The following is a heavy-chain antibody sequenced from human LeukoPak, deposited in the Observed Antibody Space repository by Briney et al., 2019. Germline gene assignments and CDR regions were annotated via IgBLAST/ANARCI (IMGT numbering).Heavy chain of an antibody. CDR2: IKRKTDGATT. D-gene: IGHD4-11*01. V-gene: IGHV3-15*01. J-gene: IGHJ4*02. CDR3: TTVSYSNYGFDY. Sequence: GGSLRLSCAASGFTFSSYHMNWVRQAPGKGLEWVGRIKRKTDGATTDYGAPVKGRFTISRDDSKNTLYLQMNSLKTEDTAVYYCTTVSYSNYGFDYWGQGTLVTVSS. CDR1: GFTFSSYH.